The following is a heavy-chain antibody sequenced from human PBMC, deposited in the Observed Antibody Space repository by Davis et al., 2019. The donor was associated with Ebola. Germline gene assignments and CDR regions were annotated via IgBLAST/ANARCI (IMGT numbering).Heavy chain of an antibody. CDR2: ISSSSSTI. CDR1: GFTFSSYS. J-gene: IGHJ4*02. Sequence: GGSLRLSCAASGFTFSSYSMNWVRQAPGKGLEWVSYISSSSSTIYYADPVKGRFTISRDNAKNSLYLQMNSLRADDTAVYHCAKDSISMAALHDDWGQGTLVTVSS. V-gene: IGHV3-48*04. CDR3: AKDSISMAALHDD. D-gene: IGHD6-19*01.